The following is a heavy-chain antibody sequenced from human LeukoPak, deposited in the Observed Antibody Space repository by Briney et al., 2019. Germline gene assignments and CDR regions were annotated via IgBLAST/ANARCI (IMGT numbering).Heavy chain of an antibody. V-gene: IGHV4-59*12. J-gene: IGHJ4*02. CDR2: IYYSGST. D-gene: IGHD3-10*01. Sequence: SETLSLTCTVSGGSTSSYYWSWIRQPPGKGLEWIGYIYYSGSTNYNPSLKSRVTISVDTSKNQFSLKLSSVTAADTAVYYCARDMSLLWFGELWGQGTLVTVSS. CDR1: GGSTSSYY. CDR3: ARDMSLLWFGEL.